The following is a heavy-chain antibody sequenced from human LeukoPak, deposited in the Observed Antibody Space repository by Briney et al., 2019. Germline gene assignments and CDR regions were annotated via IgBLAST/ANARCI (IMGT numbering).Heavy chain of an antibody. J-gene: IGHJ4*02. Sequence: SETLSLTCAVYGGSFSGYYWSWIRQPPGKGLEWIGEINHSGSTNYNPSLKSRVTISVDTSKNQFSLKLSSVTAADTAVYYCARGNNQSKYRNTPYGYWGQGTLVTVSS. CDR3: ARGNNQSKYRNTPYGY. V-gene: IGHV4-34*01. CDR1: GGSFSGYY. D-gene: IGHD2/OR15-2a*01. CDR2: INHSGST.